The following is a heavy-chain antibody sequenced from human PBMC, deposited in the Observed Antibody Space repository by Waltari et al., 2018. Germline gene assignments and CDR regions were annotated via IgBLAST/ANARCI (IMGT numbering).Heavy chain of an antibody. D-gene: IGHD3-10*01. J-gene: IGHJ3*02. CDR3: AREGPRGAFDI. CDR2: IYYSGST. V-gene: IGHV4-31*03. CDR1: VGSISSGGYY. Sequence: QVQLQESGPGLVKPSQTLSLTCPVSVGSISSGGYYWSWIRQHPGKGLEWIGYIYYSGSTYYNPSLKSRVTISVDTSKNQFSLKLSSVTAADTAVYYCAREGPRGAFDIWGQGTMVTVSS.